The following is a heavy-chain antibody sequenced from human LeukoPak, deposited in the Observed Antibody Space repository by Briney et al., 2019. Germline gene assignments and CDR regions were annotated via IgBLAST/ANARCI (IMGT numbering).Heavy chain of an antibody. CDR2: IYSGGST. Sequence: GGSLRLSCAASGFTVSSNYMSWVRQAPGKGLGWVSVIYSGGSTYYADSVKGRFTISRHNSKNTLYLQMNSLRAEDTAVYYCARAGDYGDFDYWGQGTLVTVSS. CDR1: GFTVSSNY. J-gene: IGHJ4*02. V-gene: IGHV3-53*04. D-gene: IGHD4-17*01. CDR3: ARAGDYGDFDY.